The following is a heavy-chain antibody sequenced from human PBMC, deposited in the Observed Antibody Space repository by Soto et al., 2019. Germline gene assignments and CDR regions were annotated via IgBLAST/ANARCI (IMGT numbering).Heavy chain of an antibody. J-gene: IGHJ4*02. CDR2: ISAYNGNT. CDR3: AREAEYSSGWYLLFDY. V-gene: IGHV1-18*01. Sequence: EASVKVSCKASGYIFTSYGISWVRQAPGQGLEWMRWISAYNGNTNYAQKLQGRVTMTTDTSTSTAYMELRSLRSDDTAVYYCAREAEYSSGWYLLFDYWGQGTLVTVSS. CDR1: GYIFTSYG. D-gene: IGHD6-19*01.